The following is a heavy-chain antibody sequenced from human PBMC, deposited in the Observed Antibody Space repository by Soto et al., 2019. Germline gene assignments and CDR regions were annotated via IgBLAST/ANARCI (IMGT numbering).Heavy chain of an antibody. Sequence: GGSLRLSCAASAFTFSSYAMTWVRQAPGKGLEWVSGISGSGSSTYYADSVKGRFTISRDNSKNTLYLQMNSLRAEDTAVYYCAKDRVSAYYYYYGMDVWGQGTKVTVYS. CDR1: AFTFSSYA. J-gene: IGHJ6*02. D-gene: IGHD3-3*01. CDR3: AKDRVSAYYYYYGMDV. CDR2: ISGSGSST. V-gene: IGHV3-23*01.